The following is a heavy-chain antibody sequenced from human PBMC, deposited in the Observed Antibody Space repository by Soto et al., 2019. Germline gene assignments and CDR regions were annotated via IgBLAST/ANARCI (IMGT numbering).Heavy chain of an antibody. D-gene: IGHD6-6*01. Sequence: SGTLYLTCTVSGGSISSYYWSWIRQPPGRGLEWIGYIYYSGSTNYNPSLKSRVTISVDTSKNQFSLKLSSVTAADTAVYYCARGRIAARVDYWGQGTLVTVS. CDR3: ARGRIAARVDY. CDR1: GGSISSYY. CDR2: IYYSGST. V-gene: IGHV4-59*01. J-gene: IGHJ4*02.